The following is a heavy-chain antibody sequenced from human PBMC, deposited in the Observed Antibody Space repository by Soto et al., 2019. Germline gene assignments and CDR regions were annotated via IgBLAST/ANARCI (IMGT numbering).Heavy chain of an antibody. Sequence: EVQLVESGGGLVKPGGSLRLSCAASGFTFTNHNMNWVRQAPGKGLEWVSSISRSSSFRNYADSVKGRFSISRDNDKNLVYLQMDSLRAEDTAVYYCARDPPLSVLVVVATDDFWGQGTLVTVSS. CDR3: ARDPPLSVLVVVATDDF. CDR2: ISRSSSFR. CDR1: GFTFTNHN. V-gene: IGHV3-21*02. J-gene: IGHJ4*02. D-gene: IGHD2-21*01.